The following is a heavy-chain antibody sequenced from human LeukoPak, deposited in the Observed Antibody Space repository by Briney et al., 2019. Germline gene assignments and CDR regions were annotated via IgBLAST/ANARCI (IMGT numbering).Heavy chain of an antibody. CDR3: AKVLNPLLRYYFDY. CDR1: GFTFSSYA. V-gene: IGHV3-23*01. CDR2: ISGSGGST. Sequence: PGGSLRLSCAASGFTFSSYAMSWVRQAPGKGLEWVSAISGSGGSTYYADSVKGRFTISRDNSKNTLYLQMNSLRAKDTAVYYCAKVLNPLLRYYFDYWGQGTLVTVSS. D-gene: IGHD2-2*02. J-gene: IGHJ4*02.